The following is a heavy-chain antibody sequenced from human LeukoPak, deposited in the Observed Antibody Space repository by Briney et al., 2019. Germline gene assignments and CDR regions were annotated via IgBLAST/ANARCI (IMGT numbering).Heavy chain of an antibody. V-gene: IGHV3-53*01. Sequence: GGSLRLSCAASGFTVSSNYMSWVRQAPGKGPEWVSVIYSDGSTYYADSVKGRFTISRDTSKNTPYLQTNSLRTEDTAVYYCARDLAAGGTYPHYWGQGSLVSVSS. CDR2: IYSDGST. J-gene: IGHJ4*02. CDR3: ARDLAAGGTYPHY. D-gene: IGHD6-13*01. CDR1: GFTVSSNY.